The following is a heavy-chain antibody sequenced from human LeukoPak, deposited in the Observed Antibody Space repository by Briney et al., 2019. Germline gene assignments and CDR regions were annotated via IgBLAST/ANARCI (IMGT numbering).Heavy chain of an antibody. D-gene: IGHD3-9*01. CDR1: GFTFSSYS. Sequence: GGSLRLSCAASGFTFSSYSMNWVRQAPGKGLEWVSSISSSSSYIYYADSVKGRFTISRDNAKNSLYLQMNSLRAEDTAVYYCARDYTPYDILTGYLTVEYFDYWGQGTLVTVSS. V-gene: IGHV3-21*01. J-gene: IGHJ4*02. CDR2: ISSSSSYI. CDR3: ARDYTPYDILTGYLTVEYFDY.